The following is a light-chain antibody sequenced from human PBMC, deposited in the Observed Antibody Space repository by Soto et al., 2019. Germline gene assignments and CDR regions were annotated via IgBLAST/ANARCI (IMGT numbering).Light chain of an antibody. V-gene: IGLV7-46*01. CDR3: FLSCRGARGV. CDR2: YTK. CDR1: TGPVTGGHY. J-gene: IGLJ1*01. Sequence: QAVVTQEPSLTVSPGGTATLTCGSSTGPVTGGHYPYWFQQKAGQAPKAPVVYTKYTNCWKHDRFSGFLLGDKAAMDISGRVNLDEVDYFCFLSCRGARGVFGPGTKVTVL.